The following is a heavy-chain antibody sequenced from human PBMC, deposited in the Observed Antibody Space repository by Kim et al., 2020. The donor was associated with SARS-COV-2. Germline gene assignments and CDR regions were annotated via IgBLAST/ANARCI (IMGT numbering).Heavy chain of an antibody. Sequence: GGSLRLSCTASGFTFSSYAMSWVRQAPGKGLEWVSGISASGGSTYYADSVKGRFTISRDNSKNTLYLQLNSLRAEDTAVYYCAKRGTYTTRSSSREGYWGQGTLVTVTS. J-gene: IGHJ4*02. CDR3: AKRGTYTTRSSSREGY. D-gene: IGHD3-16*01. CDR1: GFTFSSYA. CDR2: ISASGGST. V-gene: IGHV3-23*01.